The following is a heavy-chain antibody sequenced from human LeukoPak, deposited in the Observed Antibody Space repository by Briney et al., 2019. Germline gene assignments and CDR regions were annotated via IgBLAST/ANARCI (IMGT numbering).Heavy chain of an antibody. J-gene: IGHJ5*02. CDR1: GGSFSGYY. CDR3: TRGLRLGYCNGGSCYYWFDP. Sequence: SETLSLTCAVYGGSFSGYYWSWLRQPPGKGLEWFGEINHRVNTNYNPCVQSRVTTSADTSKNQFSLNLRSVLASDTAVYYCTRGLRLGYCNGGSCYYWFDPGGQGTRVTVSS. CDR2: INHRVNT. D-gene: IGHD2-15*01. V-gene: IGHV4-34*01.